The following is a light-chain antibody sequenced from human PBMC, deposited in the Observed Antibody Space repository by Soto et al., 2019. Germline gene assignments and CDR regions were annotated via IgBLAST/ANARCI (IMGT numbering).Light chain of an antibody. J-gene: IGKJ5*01. Sequence: EIVLTQSPGTLSLPPGERATLSFRASQSVPRSYLAWYQQKPGQAPRLLIYGTSSRATGIPDRFSGSGSGTDFTLTISRLEPEDFAVFYCQQYGSSITFGQGTRLEI. CDR1: QSVPRSY. CDR2: GTS. V-gene: IGKV3-20*01. CDR3: QQYGSSIT.